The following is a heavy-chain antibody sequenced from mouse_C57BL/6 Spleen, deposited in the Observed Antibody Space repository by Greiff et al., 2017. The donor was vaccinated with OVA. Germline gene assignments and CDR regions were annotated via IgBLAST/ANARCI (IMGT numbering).Heavy chain of an antibody. Sequence: VQLQQSGAELVRPGSSVKLSCKASGYTFTSYWMHWVKQRPIQGLEWIGNIDPSDSETHYNQKFKDKATLTVDKSSSTAYMQLSSLTSEDSAVYYCARGSDYGAWFAYWGQGTLVTVSA. CDR1: GYTFTSYW. D-gene: IGHD2-4*01. J-gene: IGHJ3*01. V-gene: IGHV1-52*01. CDR2: IDPSDSET. CDR3: ARGSDYGAWFAY.